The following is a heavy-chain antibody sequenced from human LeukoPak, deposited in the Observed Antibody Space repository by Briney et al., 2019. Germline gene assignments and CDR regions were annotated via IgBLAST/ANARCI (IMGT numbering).Heavy chain of an antibody. CDR3: AKAGYYDSSQRPDY. D-gene: IGHD3-22*01. CDR1: GFTFSSYG. J-gene: IGHJ4*02. CDR2: ISYDGSNK. V-gene: IGHV3-30*18. Sequence: GGSLRLSCAASGFTFSSYGTHWVRQAPGKGLEWVAVISYDGSNKYYADSVRGRFTISRDNSKNTLYLQMNSLRAEDTAVYYCAKAGYYDSSQRPDYWGQGTLVTVSS.